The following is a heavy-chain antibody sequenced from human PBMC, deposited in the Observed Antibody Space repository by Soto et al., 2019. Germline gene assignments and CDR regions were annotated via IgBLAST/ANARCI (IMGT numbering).Heavy chain of an antibody. V-gene: IGHV4-34*01. CDR2: INHSGST. CDR3: ARYLNRLNYGDYFDY. CDR1: GGSFSGYY. Sequence: PSETLSLTCAVYGGSFSGYYWSWIRQPPGKGLEWIGEINHSGSTNYNPSLKSRVTISVDTSKNTLYLQMNSLRAEDSAVYYCARYLNRLNYGDYFDYWGQGTLVTVSS. J-gene: IGHJ4*02. D-gene: IGHD4-17*01.